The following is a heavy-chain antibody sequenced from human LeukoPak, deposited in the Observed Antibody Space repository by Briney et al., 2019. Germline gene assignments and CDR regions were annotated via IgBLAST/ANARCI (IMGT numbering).Heavy chain of an antibody. D-gene: IGHD6-13*01. CDR3: AAGTAADY. CDR2: ISSSSSYT. J-gene: IGHJ4*02. V-gene: IGHV3-11*03. CDR1: GIPFGDYY. Sequence: GGSLRLSCVVSGIPFGDYYMNWIRQAPGKGLEWISYISSSSSYTDYADSVKGRFTISRDNAKNVLYLQMNSLRVEDTAVYYCAAGTAADYWGLGTLVAVSS.